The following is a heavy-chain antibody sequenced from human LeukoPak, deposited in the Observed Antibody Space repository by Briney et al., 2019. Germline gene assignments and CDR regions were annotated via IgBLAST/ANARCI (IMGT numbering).Heavy chain of an antibody. D-gene: IGHD2-2*01. CDR3: ARVIVVVPAATPNWFDP. Sequence: PSETLSLTCTVSGGSISSGDYYWSWIRQPPGKGLEWIGYIYYSGSTYYNPSLKSRVTISVDTSKNQFSLKLSSVTAADTAVYYCARVIVVVPAATPNWFDPWGQGTLVTVSS. J-gene: IGHJ5*02. CDR1: GGSISSGDYY. CDR2: IYYSGST. V-gene: IGHV4-30-4*01.